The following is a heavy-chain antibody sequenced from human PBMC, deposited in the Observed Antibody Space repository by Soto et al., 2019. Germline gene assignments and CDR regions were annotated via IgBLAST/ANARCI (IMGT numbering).Heavy chain of an antibody. CDR3: AAPSGGPDGNDAF. CDR1: GLTLSRYA. Sequence: GEYLSHSCAASGLTLSRYAMSWVRQAPGKGMEWVSAISGSGGSTYYADSVKGRFTISRDNSKNTLYLQMNSLRAEDTAVYYCAAPSGGPDGNDAF. J-gene: IGHJ3*01. D-gene: IGHD1-26*01. V-gene: IGHV3-23*01. CDR2: ISGSGGST.